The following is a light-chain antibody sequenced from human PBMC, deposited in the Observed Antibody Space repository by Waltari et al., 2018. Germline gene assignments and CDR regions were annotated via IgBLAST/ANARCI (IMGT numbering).Light chain of an antibody. CDR1: SSDVGNYKR. Sequence: QSALTQPASVSGSPGQSITISCTGTSSDVGNYKRVSWYQQHPGKAPKLMIYAVSTRPSGVSVRFSGSKSGDMASLTISGLQPEDEAEYFCSSYAGSSKGVFGGGTKVTVL. CDR2: AVS. CDR3: SSYAGSSKGV. V-gene: IGLV2-23*02. J-gene: IGLJ2*01.